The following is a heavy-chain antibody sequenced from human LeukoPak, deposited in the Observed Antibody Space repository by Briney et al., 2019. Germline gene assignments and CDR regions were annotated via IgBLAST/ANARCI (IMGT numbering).Heavy chain of an antibody. CDR3: ASYDFWSGYYTHRV. V-gene: IGHV1-2*02. CDR1: GYTFIGNY. Sequence: GASVKVSCKASGYTFIGNYMHWVRQAPGQGLEWMGWINPNSGGTNYAQKFQGRVTMTRDTSISTAYMELSRLRSDDTAVYYCASYDFWSGYYTHRVWGQGTLVTVSS. J-gene: IGHJ4*02. D-gene: IGHD3-3*01. CDR2: INPNSGGT.